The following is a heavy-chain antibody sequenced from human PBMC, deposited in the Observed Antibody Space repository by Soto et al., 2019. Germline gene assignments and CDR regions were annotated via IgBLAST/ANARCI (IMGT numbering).Heavy chain of an antibody. D-gene: IGHD6-13*01. CDR3: AKDQPKSSSWYMGYYYYGMDV. J-gene: IGHJ6*02. CDR1: GFTFSSYA. V-gene: IGHV3-23*01. CDR2: ISGSGGST. Sequence: QPGGSLRLSCAASGFTFSSYAMSWVRQAPGKGLEWVSAISGSGGSTYYADSVKGRFTISRDNSKNTLYLQMNSLRAEDTAVYYCAKDQPKSSSWYMGYYYYGMDVWGQGTTVTVSS.